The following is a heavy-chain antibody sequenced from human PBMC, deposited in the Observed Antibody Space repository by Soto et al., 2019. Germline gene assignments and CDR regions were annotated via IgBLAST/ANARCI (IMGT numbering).Heavy chain of an antibody. CDR2: IYYTGTT. CDR3: ARVYYDSSGFVP. CDR1: GGSVNSSRYY. D-gene: IGHD3-22*01. V-gene: IGHV4-39*01. J-gene: IGHJ4*02. Sequence: QLQLQESGPGLVKPSETLSLTCTVSGGSVNSSRYYWGWIRQPPGKGPEWIGTIYYTGTTYYNPSLETRVTISVDTSKNQFSLTLSSVTAADTAVYSCARVYYDSSGFVPWGQGTLVVVSS.